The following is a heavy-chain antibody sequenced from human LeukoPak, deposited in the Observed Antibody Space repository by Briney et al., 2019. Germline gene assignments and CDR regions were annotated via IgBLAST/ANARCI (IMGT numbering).Heavy chain of an antibody. Sequence: PGGSLRLSCAASGFTFSSYAMHWVRQAPGKGLEWVAVISYDGSNKYYADSVKGRFTISRDNSKNTLYLQMNSLRAEDTAVYYCAKDGEYCSSTSCYLYYYYYMDVWGKGTTVTISS. V-gene: IGHV3-30*04. CDR1: GFTFSSYA. CDR3: AKDGEYCSSTSCYLYYYYYMDV. CDR2: ISYDGSNK. D-gene: IGHD2-2*01. J-gene: IGHJ6*03.